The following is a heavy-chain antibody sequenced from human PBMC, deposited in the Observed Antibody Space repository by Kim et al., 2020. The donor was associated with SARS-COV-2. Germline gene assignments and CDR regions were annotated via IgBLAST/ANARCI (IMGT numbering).Heavy chain of an antibody. D-gene: IGHD3-22*01. CDR3: AREYSSSWYGMDV. J-gene: IGHJ6*02. Sequence: ADSVKGRVTISRDKSKNTLYLQMDSLRVEDTAVYYCAREYSSSWYGMDVWGQGTTVTVSS. V-gene: IGHV3-53*01.